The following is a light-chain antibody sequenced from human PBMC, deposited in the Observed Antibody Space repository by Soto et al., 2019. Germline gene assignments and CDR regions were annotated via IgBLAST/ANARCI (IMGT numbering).Light chain of an antibody. CDR1: QGISNY. Sequence: DIQMTQSPSSLSASVGDRVTITCRASQGISNYLAWYQQKPGKVPRILIYAASTLQSGVPSRFSGSGSGTEFTLTISSLKPEDVATYYCQKYNSAPWTFGQGPKVEIK. V-gene: IGKV1-27*01. CDR3: QKYNSAPWT. CDR2: AAS. J-gene: IGKJ1*01.